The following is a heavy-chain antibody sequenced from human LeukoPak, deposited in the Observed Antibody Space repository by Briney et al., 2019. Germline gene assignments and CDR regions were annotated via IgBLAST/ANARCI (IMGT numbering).Heavy chain of an antibody. D-gene: IGHD3-22*01. CDR1: GFTFSSYA. CDR2: ISGSGGST. CDR3: AKVGYYGSGGYSSPYYFDY. J-gene: IGHJ4*02. V-gene: IGHV3-23*01. Sequence: GGSLRLSCAASGFTFSSYAMSWVRQAPGKGLEWVSAISGSGGSTYYADSVKGRFTISRDNSKNTLYLQMNSLRAEDTAVYYCAKVGYYGSGGYSSPYYFDYWGQGTLVTVSS.